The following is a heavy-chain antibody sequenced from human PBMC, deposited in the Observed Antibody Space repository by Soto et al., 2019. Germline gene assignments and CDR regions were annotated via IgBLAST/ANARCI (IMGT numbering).Heavy chain of an antibody. CDR3: ARGTGYYYDSSGFDY. J-gene: IGHJ4*02. Sequence: GSLRLSCAASGFTFSSYAMHWVRQAPGKGLEWVAVISYDGSNKYYADSVKGRFTISRDNSKNTLYLQMNSLRAEDTAVYYCARGTGYYYDSSGFDYWGQGTLVTVSS. D-gene: IGHD3-22*01. CDR2: ISYDGSNK. CDR1: GFTFSSYA. V-gene: IGHV3-30-3*01.